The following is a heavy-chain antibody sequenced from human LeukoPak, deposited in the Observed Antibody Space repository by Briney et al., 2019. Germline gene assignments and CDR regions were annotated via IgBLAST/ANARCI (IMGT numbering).Heavy chain of an antibody. CDR1: GFTFSSYP. V-gene: IGHV3-30-3*01. CDR2: ISYDGSNK. Sequence: GGSLRLSCAASGFTFSSYPMHWVRQAPGKGLEWVAVISYDGSNKYYADSVKGRFTISRDNSKNTLYLQMNSLRAEDTAVYYCASFNYFGYDLGTDYWGQGTLVTVSS. D-gene: IGHD5-12*01. J-gene: IGHJ4*02. CDR3: ASFNYFGYDLGTDY.